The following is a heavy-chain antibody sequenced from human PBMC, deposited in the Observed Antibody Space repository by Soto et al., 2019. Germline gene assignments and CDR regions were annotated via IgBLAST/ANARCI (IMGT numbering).Heavy chain of an antibody. CDR2: IIPILGIA. CDR3: ARAGKIAVAGSFDL. V-gene: IGHV1-69*02. CDR1: GGTFSSYT. D-gene: IGHD6-19*01. J-gene: IGHJ2*01. Sequence: QVQLVQSGAEVKKPGSSVKVSCKASGGTFSSYTISWVRQAPGQGLEWMGRIIPILGIANYAQKFQGRVTITADKSTSTAYMELSSLRSEDTALYYCARAGKIAVAGSFDLWGRGTLVTVSS.